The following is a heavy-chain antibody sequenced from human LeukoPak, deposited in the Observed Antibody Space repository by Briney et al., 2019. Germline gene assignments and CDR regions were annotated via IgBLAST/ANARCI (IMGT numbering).Heavy chain of an antibody. CDR1: GFTVRGNY. J-gene: IGHJ5*02. CDR3: AKGPTRFDP. Sequence: QSGGSLRLSCAASGFTVRGNYMTWVRQAPGKGLEWVLIIYAGGDTYYADSVKGRFTISRDTSQNTLYLQMNNLTAEDTAVYYCAKGPTRFDPWGQGTLVTVSS. V-gene: IGHV3-53*01. CDR2: IYAGGDT.